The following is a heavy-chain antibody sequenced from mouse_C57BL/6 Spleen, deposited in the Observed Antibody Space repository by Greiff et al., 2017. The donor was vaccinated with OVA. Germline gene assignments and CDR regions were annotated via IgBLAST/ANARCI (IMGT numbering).Heavy chain of an antibody. V-gene: IGHV1-52*01. CDR3: ATDPFAY. J-gene: IGHJ3*01. CDR2: IDPSDSET. Sequence: QVQLQQPGAELVRPGSSVKLSCKASGYTFTSYWMHWVKQRPIQGLEWIGNIDPSDSETHYNQKFKDKATLTVDKSSSTAYMQLSSLTSVDSAVXYCATDPFAYWGQGTLVTVSA. CDR1: GYTFTSYW.